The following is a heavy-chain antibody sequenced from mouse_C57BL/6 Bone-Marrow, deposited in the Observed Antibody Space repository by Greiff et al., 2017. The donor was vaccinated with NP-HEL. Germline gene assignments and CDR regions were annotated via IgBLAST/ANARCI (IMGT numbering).Heavy chain of an antibody. CDR1: GFNIKDDY. D-gene: IGHD1-1*01. CDR2: IDPENGDT. CDR3: TTWGYYYGSSIAD. J-gene: IGHJ3*01. V-gene: IGHV14-4*01. Sequence: EVQLQQSGAELVRPGASVTLSCTASGFNIKDDYMHWVKQRPEQGLEWIGWIDPENGDTEDASKFQGKATIPADTSSNTAYLQLSSLTSEDTAVEYCTTWGYYYGSSIADGGQGTLVTVSA.